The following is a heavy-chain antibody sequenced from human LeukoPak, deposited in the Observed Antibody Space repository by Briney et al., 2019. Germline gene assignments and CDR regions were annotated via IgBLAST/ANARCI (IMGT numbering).Heavy chain of an antibody. Sequence: PSETLSLTCTVSGGSISSSSYYWGWIRQPPGKGLEWIGSIYHSGSTYYNPSLKSRVTISVDTSKNQFSLKLSSVTAADTAVYYCAIRRRDYDILIYYYGMDVWGQGTTVTVSS. J-gene: IGHJ6*02. CDR1: GGSISSSSYY. CDR3: AIRRRDYDILIYYYGMDV. D-gene: IGHD3-9*01. V-gene: IGHV4-39*07. CDR2: IYHSGST.